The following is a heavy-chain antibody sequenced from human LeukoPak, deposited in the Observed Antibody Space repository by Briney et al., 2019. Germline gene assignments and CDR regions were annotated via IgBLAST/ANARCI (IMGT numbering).Heavy chain of an antibody. V-gene: IGHV4-59*01. D-gene: IGHD6-6*01. CDR2: IYYSGST. Sequence: SETLSLTCTVSGGSISSYYWSWIRQPPGKGLEWIGYIYYSGSTNYNPSLKSRVTISVDASKNQFSLKLSSVTAADTAVYYCASSLLPTYSSSSAGFDYWGQGTLVTVSS. CDR1: GGSISSYY. J-gene: IGHJ4*02. CDR3: ASSLLPTYSSSSAGFDY.